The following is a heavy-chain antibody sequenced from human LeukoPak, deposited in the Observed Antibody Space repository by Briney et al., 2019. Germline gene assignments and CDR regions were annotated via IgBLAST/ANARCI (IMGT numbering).Heavy chain of an antibody. J-gene: IGHJ4*02. CDR2: IYYSGST. CDR3: ARLEREGIYYDSSGYYYFVDY. CDR1: GGSFSGYY. V-gene: IGHV4-39*01. D-gene: IGHD3-22*01. Sequence: PSETLSLTCAVYGGSFSGYYWGWIRQPPGKGLEWIGSIYYSGSTYYNPSLKSRVTISVDTSKNQFSLKLSSVTAADTAVYYCARLEREGIYYDSSGYYYFVDYWGQGTLVTVSS.